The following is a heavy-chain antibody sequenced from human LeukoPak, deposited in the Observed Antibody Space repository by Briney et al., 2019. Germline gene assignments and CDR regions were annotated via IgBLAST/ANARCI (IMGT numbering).Heavy chain of an antibody. V-gene: IGHV4-59*01. J-gene: IGHJ4*02. CDR1: GGSISSYY. CDR2: IYYSGST. CDR3: ARVYSGLYYYFDY. Sequence: PSETLSLTSTVSGGSISSYYWSWIRQPPGKGLEWIGYIYYSGSTNYNPSLKSRVTISVDTSKNQFSLKLSSVTAADTAVYYCARVYSGLYYYFDYWGQGTLVTVSS. D-gene: IGHD1-26*01.